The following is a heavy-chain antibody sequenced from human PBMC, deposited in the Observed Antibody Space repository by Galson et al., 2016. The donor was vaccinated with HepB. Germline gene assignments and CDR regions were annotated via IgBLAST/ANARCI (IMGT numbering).Heavy chain of an antibody. Sequence: SLRLSCAASGFTFSRYSMNWVRQAPGRGLEWVSSISSSSEYIWYADSVKGRFTISRDNAKNSVYLQRNSLRAEDTAVFFWARDQDDYYYGMDVWGQGTTVTVSS. CDR3: ARDQDDYYYGMDV. CDR1: GFTFSRYS. J-gene: IGHJ6*02. V-gene: IGHV3-21*01. CDR2: ISSSSEYI.